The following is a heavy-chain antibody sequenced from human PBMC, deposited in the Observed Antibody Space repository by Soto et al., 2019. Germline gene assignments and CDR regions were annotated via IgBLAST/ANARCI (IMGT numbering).Heavy chain of an antibody. Sequence: SETLSLTCTVSGGSISSSSYYWGWIRQPPGKGLEWIGSIYYSGSTYYNPSLKSRVTISVDTSKNQFSLKLSSVTAADTAVYYCARITRYYGSGSHQPYYFDYWGQGTLVTVSS. D-gene: IGHD3-10*01. CDR1: GGSISSSSYY. CDR3: ARITRYYGSGSHQPYYFDY. V-gene: IGHV4-39*01. CDR2: IYYSGST. J-gene: IGHJ4*02.